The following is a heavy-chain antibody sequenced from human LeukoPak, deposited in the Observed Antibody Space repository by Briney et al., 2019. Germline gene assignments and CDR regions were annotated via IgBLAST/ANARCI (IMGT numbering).Heavy chain of an antibody. V-gene: IGHV4-34*01. CDR3: EGQGGYSSPFSV. D-gene: IGHD6-19*01. CDR2: NNDSGRS. Sequence: SETLSLTCAVYGGSFSGYYWSWIRQPPGKALEWIGENNDSGRSNYNPPRNSRAPISVCMCKCQSCLQLSPVTATDTAVYCCEGQGGYSSPFSVWGEGTTVTVSS. J-gene: IGHJ6*04. CDR1: GGSFSGYY.